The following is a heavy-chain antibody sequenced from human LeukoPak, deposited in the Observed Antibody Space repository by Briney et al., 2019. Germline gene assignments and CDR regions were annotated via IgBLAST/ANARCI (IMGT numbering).Heavy chain of an antibody. D-gene: IGHD7-27*01. CDR3: ARRLGIYYYGMDV. CDR1: GGSFSGYY. Sequence: SETLSLTCAVYGGSFSGYYWSWIRQPPGKGLEWIGYIYYSGSTNYNPSLKSRVTISVDTSKNQFSLKLSSVTAADTAVYYCARRLGIYYYGMDVWGQGTTVTVSS. V-gene: IGHV4-59*08. CDR2: IYYSGST. J-gene: IGHJ6*02.